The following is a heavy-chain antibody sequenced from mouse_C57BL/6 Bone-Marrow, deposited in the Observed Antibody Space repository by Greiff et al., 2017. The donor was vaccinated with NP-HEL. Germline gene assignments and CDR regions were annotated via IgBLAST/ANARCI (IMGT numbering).Heavy chain of an antibody. J-gene: IGHJ3*01. CDR3: AGGFFAWFAY. V-gene: IGHV1-26*01. CDR1: GYTFTDYY. Sequence: EVKLHQSGPELVKPGASVKISCKASGYTFTDYYMNWVKQSHGKSLEWIGDINPNNGGTSYNQKFKGKATLTVDKSSSTAYMELRSLTSEDSAVYYCAGGFFAWFAYWGQGTLVTVSA. CDR2: INPNNGGT.